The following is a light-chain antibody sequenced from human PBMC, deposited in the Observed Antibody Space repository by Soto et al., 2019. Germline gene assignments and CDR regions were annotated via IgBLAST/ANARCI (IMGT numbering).Light chain of an antibody. J-gene: IGKJ4*01. CDR1: QDFSSW. Sequence: DIQMTQSPSSVSASVGDRVTISCRASQDFSSWLVWYQQKPGKPPKLLIYGATTLQSGVPSRFSGSGSGTHFSLTISSLEPEDFATYYCQQANSFPLTFGGGTRVEIK. CDR3: QQANSFPLT. CDR2: GAT. V-gene: IGKV1D-12*01.